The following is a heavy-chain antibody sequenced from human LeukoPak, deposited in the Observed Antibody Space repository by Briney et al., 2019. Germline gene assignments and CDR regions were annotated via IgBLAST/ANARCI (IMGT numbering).Heavy chain of an antibody. CDR3: ARDLRRRAYYDSSGSDY. Sequence: NPGGSLRLSCGASGFTSSDYYRGWIRQAPGRGLEWVSYIRSSGSSIYYAASVKGRFTISRDNAKNSLYLQMNSLRAEDTAVYYCARDLRRRAYYDSSGSDYWGQGTLVTVSS. J-gene: IGHJ4*02. V-gene: IGHV3-11*01. D-gene: IGHD3-22*01. CDR2: IRSSGSSI. CDR1: GFTSSDYY.